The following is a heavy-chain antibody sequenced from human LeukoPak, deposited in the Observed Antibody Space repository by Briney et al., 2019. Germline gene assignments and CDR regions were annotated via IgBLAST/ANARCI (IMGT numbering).Heavy chain of an antibody. Sequence: ASVKVSCKASGYTFTGYYMHWVRQAPGQGLEWMGWINPNSGGTNYAQKFQGRVTMTRDTSISTAYMELSRLRSDDTAVYYCARDSGYGSMGPNDYWGQGTLVTVSS. J-gene: IGHJ4*02. CDR3: ARDSGYGSMGPNDY. D-gene: IGHD6-13*01. CDR1: GYTFTGYY. CDR2: INPNSGGT. V-gene: IGHV1-2*02.